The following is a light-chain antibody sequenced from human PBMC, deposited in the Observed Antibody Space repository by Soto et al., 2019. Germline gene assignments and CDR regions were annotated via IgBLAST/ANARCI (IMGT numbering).Light chain of an antibody. CDR1: QNINTY. Sequence: DIQMTQSPSSLSASVGDRVTITCRASQNINTYLNWYQQKPGKAPKLLIFAASSLQSGVPSRFSGSGSRTDFTLTVSSLQPEDFATYYCQHYNSYSEAFGQGTKVDI. CDR2: AAS. V-gene: IGKV1-39*01. CDR3: QHYNSYSEA. J-gene: IGKJ1*01.